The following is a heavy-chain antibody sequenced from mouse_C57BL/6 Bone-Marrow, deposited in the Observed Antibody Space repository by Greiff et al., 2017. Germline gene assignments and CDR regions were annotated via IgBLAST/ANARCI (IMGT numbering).Heavy chain of an antibody. J-gene: IGHJ4*01. V-gene: IGHV5-9-1*02. CDR1: GFTFSSYA. CDR3: TRDYDRYYYAMDY. D-gene: IGHD2-4*01. CDR2: ISSGGDYI. Sequence: EVQLQESGEGLVKPGGSLKLSCAASGFTFSSYAMSWVRQTPEKRLEWVAYISSGGDYIYYADPVTGRFTISRDNARNTLYLQMSSLKSEDTAMYYCTRDYDRYYYAMDYWGQGTSVTVSS.